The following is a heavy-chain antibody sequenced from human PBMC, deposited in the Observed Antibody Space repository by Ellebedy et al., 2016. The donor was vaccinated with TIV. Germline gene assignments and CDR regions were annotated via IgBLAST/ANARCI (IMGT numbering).Heavy chain of an antibody. Sequence: MPSETLSLTCAVSGGSISSSNWWNWVRQSPGKGLEWIGEIYHSGNTNYNPSLKSRVTISLDRSKNQFSLKLTSVTAADTAVYYCASGSLGYSSSFYGGLDYWGQGTLVTVSS. CDR2: IYHSGNT. V-gene: IGHV4-4*02. D-gene: IGHD6-13*01. CDR1: GGSISSSNW. J-gene: IGHJ4*02. CDR3: ASGSLGYSSSFYGGLDY.